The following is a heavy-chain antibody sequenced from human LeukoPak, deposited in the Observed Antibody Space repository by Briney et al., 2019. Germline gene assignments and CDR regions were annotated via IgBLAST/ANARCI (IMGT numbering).Heavy chain of an antibody. CDR1: GFSISSGGYY. V-gene: IGHV4-31*03. CDR3: ARDEAVPAASAPVCGYYYYYGIDG. D-gene: IGHD2-2*01. CDR2: IYYSGRN. Sequence: PSETLSLTCTVSGFSISSGGYYWSWLRQHPGKDLDWIGCIYYSGRNYYNPSLKSRVTISVDTSKNQFSLKLSSVTAADTAVYYCARDEAVPAASAPVCGYYYYYGIDGGGKRTTVTVS. J-gene: IGHJ6*04.